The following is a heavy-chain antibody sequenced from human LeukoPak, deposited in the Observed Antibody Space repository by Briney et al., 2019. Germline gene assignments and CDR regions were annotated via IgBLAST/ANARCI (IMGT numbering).Heavy chain of an antibody. V-gene: IGHV3-20*01. J-gene: IGHJ6*02. Sequence: GGSLRLSCAASGFTFDDYGMSWVRQAPGKGLEWVSGINWNGGSTGYADSVKGRFTISRDNAKNSLYLQMNSLRAEDTALYHCARVAYYYDSSGYRNYGMDAWGQGTTVTVSS. CDR2: INWNGGST. CDR1: GFTFDDYG. D-gene: IGHD3-22*01. CDR3: ARVAYYYDSSGYRNYGMDA.